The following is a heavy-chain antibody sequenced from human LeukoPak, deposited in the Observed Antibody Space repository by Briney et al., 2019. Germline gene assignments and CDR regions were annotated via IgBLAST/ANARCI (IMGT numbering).Heavy chain of an antibody. CDR1: GGSISSYY. CDR2: IYYSGST. D-gene: IGHD2-15*01. CDR3: ARQYCSGGSCYWYFDL. Sequence: SETLSLTCTVSGGSISSYYRSWIRQPPGKGLEWIGYIYYSGSTNYNPSLKSRVTISVDASKNQFSLKLSSVTAADTAVYYCARQYCSGGSCYWYFDLWGRGTLVTVSS. V-gene: IGHV4-59*01. J-gene: IGHJ2*01.